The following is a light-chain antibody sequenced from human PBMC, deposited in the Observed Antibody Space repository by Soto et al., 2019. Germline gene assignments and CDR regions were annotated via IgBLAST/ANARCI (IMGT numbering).Light chain of an antibody. J-gene: IGKJ4*01. CDR2: DTS. V-gene: IGKV3-20*01. CDR1: QNINSNY. CDR3: QQYGTSPQT. Sequence: EIVLTQSPGTLSLSPGERATLSCRASQNINSNYVAWYQRQPGQAHRLLIYDTSNRATGVPDRFSGSGSGTDFTLTSSRLEPEDVAVYYCQQYGTSPQTFGGGTKVEIK.